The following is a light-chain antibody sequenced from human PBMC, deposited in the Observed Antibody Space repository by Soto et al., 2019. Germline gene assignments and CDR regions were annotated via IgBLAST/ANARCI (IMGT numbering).Light chain of an antibody. J-gene: IGKJ1*01. Sequence: DIQMTQSPSYLSASVGDRFTISCRASQSISSYLNWYKQKPGKAPKRLIYAASSLQSGVPSRFSGSGSGTDFTLTISSLQPEDFATYYCHQSFSTPRPFGQGAKVDFK. CDR2: AAS. CDR3: HQSFSTPRP. V-gene: IGKV1-39*01. CDR1: QSISSY.